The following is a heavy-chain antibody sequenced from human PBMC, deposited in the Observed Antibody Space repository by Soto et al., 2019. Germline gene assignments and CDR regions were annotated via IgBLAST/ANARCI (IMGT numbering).Heavy chain of an antibody. CDR1: GGTFSSYA. D-gene: IGHD5-18*01. Sequence: SVKVSCKASGGTFSSYAISWVRQAPGQGLEWMGGIIPIFGTANYAQKFQGRVTITADESTSTAYMELSSLRSEDTAVYYCALGYGSGTLSGEYYYGMVVWGQGTTVNGS. CDR3: ALGYGSGTLSGEYYYGMVV. V-gene: IGHV1-69*13. CDR2: IIPIFGTA. J-gene: IGHJ6*02.